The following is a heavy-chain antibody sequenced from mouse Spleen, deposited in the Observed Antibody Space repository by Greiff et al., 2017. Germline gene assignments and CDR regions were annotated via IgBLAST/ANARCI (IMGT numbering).Heavy chain of an antibody. CDR3: ARQGPLYGNYVDY. CDR1: GFTFSSYA. Sequence: EVKLVESGGGLVKPGGSLKLSCAASGFTFSSYAMSWVRQTPEKRLEWVATISSGGSYTYYPDSVKGRFTISRDNAKNTLYLQMSSLRSEDTAMYYCARQGPLYGNYVDYWGQGTTLTVSS. V-gene: IGHV5-9-3*01. J-gene: IGHJ2*01. CDR2: ISSGGSYT. D-gene: IGHD2-1*01.